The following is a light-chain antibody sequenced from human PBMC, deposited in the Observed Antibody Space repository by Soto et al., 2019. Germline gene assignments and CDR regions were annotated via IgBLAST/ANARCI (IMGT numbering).Light chain of an antibody. Sequence: QSVLTQPPSVSAAPGQKVTISCSGSSSNIGNNSVSWYQQLPGTAPKLLIYDNNKRPSGIPDRFSGSKSGTSATLGITGLQTGDEADYHCGTWGNSLSAGVFGGGTKLTVL. J-gene: IGLJ2*01. CDR1: SSNIGNNS. CDR2: DNN. V-gene: IGLV1-51*01. CDR3: GTWGNSLSAGV.